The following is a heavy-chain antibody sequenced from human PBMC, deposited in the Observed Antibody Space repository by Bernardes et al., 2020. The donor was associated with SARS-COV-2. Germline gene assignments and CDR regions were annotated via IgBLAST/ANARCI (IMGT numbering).Heavy chain of an antibody. Sequence: GGSLRPSCAASAFTSSSYAMHCVRQAPGKGLDWVEVISYDGSNKYYADSVKGRSTISRDNSKNTPYLQMNSLRAEDTAVYYCAREDCSSTSSNRVGDYGMDVWGQGTTVTVSS. V-gene: IGHV3-30-3*01. CDR3: AREDCSSTSSNRVGDYGMDV. J-gene: IGHJ6*02. D-gene: IGHD2-2*01. CDR2: ISYDGSNK. CDR1: AFTSSSYA.